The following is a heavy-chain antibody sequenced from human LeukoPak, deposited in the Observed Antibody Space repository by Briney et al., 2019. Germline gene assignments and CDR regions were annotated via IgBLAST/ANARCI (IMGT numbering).Heavy chain of an antibody. J-gene: IGHJ4*02. D-gene: IGHD1-14*01. CDR3: AKDKLTNRPVSFDY. CDR2: ISDSGDNT. CDR1: GFTFSSYA. V-gene: IGHV3-23*01. Sequence: GGSLRLSCAASGFTFSSYAMSWVRQAPGKGLEWVSGISDSGDNTYCADSVKGRFTISRDNSMNTLYLQMNSLRAEDTAVYYCAKDKLTNRPVSFDYWGQGTLVTVSS.